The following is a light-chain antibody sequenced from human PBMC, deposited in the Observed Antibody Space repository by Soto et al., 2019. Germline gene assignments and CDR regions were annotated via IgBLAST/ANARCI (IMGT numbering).Light chain of an antibody. CDR1: QSISSW. CDR2: DAS. V-gene: IGKV1-5*01. CDR3: QQYNSYSPLT. Sequence: DIQMTQSPSTLSASVGDRVTITCRASQSISSWLAWYQQKPGKAPKLLIYDASSLESGVPSRFSGSGSGTEFTLNISRLQPDDFATYCCQQYNSYSPLTFGGGPKVEIK. J-gene: IGKJ4*01.